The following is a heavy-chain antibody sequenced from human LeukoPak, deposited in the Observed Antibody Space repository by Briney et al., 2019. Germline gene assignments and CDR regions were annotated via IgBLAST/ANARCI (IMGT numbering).Heavy chain of an antibody. Sequence: SETLSLTCTVSGGSVTSGTYFWTWIRQPPGKGLDWIGFISNSGSTNYNPSLKSRVTISRDTSKNRFSLDLNSVTAADTAVYYCARESMVSLFDYWGQGTLVTVSS. V-gene: IGHV4-61*01. CDR1: GGSVTSGTYF. CDR3: ARESMVSLFDY. CDR2: ISNSGST. J-gene: IGHJ4*02. D-gene: IGHD3-10*01.